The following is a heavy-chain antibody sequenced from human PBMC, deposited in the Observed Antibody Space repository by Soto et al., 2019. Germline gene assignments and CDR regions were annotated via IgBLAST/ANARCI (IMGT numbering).Heavy chain of an antibody. D-gene: IGHD2-8*01. CDR3: ASIYCTISTCDSGFDL. V-gene: IGHV5-10-1*01. J-gene: IGHJ5*02. Sequence: ESLKISCTGFGYTFTTFWISWVRQMPAKGLEGMWRIDPRDAYVNYSPSFQGHVTISADKSISTAYLQWVSLKASDTAMYYCASIYCTISTCDSGFDLWGQGTVVTVSS. CDR2: IDPRDAYV. CDR1: GYTFTTFW.